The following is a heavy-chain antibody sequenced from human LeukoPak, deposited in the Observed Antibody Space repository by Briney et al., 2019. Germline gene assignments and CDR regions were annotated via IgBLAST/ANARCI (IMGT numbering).Heavy chain of an antibody. V-gene: IGHV3-33*01. CDR3: ARNQDYGVYNSVGAFDI. D-gene: IGHD4-17*01. Sequence: PGGSLRLSCAASGFTFSSHGMHWVRQAPGKGLEWAAVIWYDGSNKYYADSVKGRFTISRDNSKDTLYLQMNSLRAEDTAVYYCARNQDYGVYNSVGAFDIWGQGTMVTVSS. J-gene: IGHJ3*02. CDR2: IWYDGSNK. CDR1: GFTFSSHG.